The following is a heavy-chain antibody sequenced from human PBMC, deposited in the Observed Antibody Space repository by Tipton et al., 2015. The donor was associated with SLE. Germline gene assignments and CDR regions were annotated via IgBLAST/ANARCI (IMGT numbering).Heavy chain of an antibody. CDR3: ARDLGPWGNDAFDI. Sequence: TLSLTCAVSGYSISSGYYWGWIRQPPGKGLEWIGSIYHSGSTYYNPSLKSRVTISVDTSKNQFSLKLSSVTAADTAVYYCARDLGPWGNDAFDIWGQGTMVTVSS. J-gene: IGHJ3*02. CDR2: IYHSGST. D-gene: IGHD7-27*01. CDR1: GYSISSGYY. V-gene: IGHV4-38-2*02.